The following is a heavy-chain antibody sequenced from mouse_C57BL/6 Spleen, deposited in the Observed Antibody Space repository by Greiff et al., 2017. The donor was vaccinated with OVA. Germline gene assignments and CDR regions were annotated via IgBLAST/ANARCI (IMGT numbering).Heavy chain of an antibody. D-gene: IGHD2-3*01. V-gene: IGHV1-26*01. J-gene: IGHJ4*01. Sequence: EVQLQQSGPELVKPGASVKISCKASGYTFTDYYMNWVKQSHGKSLEWIGDINPNNGGTSYNQKFKGKATLTVDKSSSTAYMELRSLTSEDSAVYYCARRLLRAMDYGGQGTSVTVSS. CDR1: GYTFTDYY. CDR3: ARRLLRAMDY. CDR2: INPNNGGT.